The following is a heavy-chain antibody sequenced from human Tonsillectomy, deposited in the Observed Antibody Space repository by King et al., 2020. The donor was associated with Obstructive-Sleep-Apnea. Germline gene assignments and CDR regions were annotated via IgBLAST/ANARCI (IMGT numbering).Heavy chain of an antibody. CDR3: ARGSGPRFYYDMDV. CDR2: IWYDGSNE. Sequence: VQLVESGGGVVQPGRSLRLSCAASGFTFSDYGMHWVRQAPGKGLEWVAVIWYDGSNEFHADSVKGRLTISRDNSKNTLSLEMNSLRAEDTAVYYCARGSGPRFYYDMDVWGQGTTVTVSS. D-gene: IGHD2-8*02. J-gene: IGHJ6*02. CDR1: GFTFSDYG. V-gene: IGHV3-33*01.